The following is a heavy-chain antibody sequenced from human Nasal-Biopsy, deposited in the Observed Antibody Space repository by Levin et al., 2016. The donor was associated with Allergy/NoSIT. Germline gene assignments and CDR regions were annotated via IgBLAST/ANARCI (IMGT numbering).Heavy chain of an antibody. Sequence: SETLSLTCAVSGGSISTGGHSWSWIRQPPGKGLEWLGYIYDTGRSSYNPSLKTRLNISIDRSKQQFSLKLTSVTAADTAIYYCARGGTQWVLSHDAFDIWGPGTMVTVSS. CDR2: IYDTGRS. CDR1: GGSISTGGHS. D-gene: IGHD3-3*01. V-gene: IGHV4-30-2*01. J-gene: IGHJ3*02. CDR3: ARGGTQWVLSHDAFDI.